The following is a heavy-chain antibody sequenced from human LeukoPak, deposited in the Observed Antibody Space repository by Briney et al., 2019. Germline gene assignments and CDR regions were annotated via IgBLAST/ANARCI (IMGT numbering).Heavy chain of an antibody. D-gene: IGHD3-10*01. J-gene: IGHJ4*02. Sequence: GGSLRLSCAASGFTFSSYAMTWVRQAPGKGLEWVSTISGSGGSTYYSDSVKGRFTISRDNSKNTLNLQMNSLRAEDTAVYYCAKEGMVRGVIITDWGQGTLVTVSS. V-gene: IGHV3-23*01. CDR2: ISGSGGST. CDR1: GFTFSSYA. CDR3: AKEGMVRGVIITD.